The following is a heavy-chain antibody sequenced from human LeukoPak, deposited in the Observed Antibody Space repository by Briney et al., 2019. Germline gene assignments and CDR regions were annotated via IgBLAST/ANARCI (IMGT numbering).Heavy chain of an antibody. V-gene: IGHV3-23*01. Sequence: GGSLRPSCAASGFTFSSYAMSWVRQAPGKGLEWVSAISGSGGSTYYADSVKGRFTISRDNSKNTLYLQMNSLRAEDTAVYYCAKDPGPYCSSTSCYGGYFDYWGQGTLVTVSS. CDR2: ISGSGGST. D-gene: IGHD2-2*01. J-gene: IGHJ4*02. CDR3: AKDPGPYCSSTSCYGGYFDY. CDR1: GFTFSSYA.